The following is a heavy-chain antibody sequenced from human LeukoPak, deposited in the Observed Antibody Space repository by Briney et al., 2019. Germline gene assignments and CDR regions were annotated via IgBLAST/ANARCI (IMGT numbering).Heavy chain of an antibody. CDR2: INPSGGST. J-gene: IGHJ4*02. Sequence: ASVKVSCKASGYTFTSYYMHWVRQAPGQGLEWMGIINPSGGSTSYAQKFQGRVTMTRDTSTSTVYMELSSLRSEDTAVYYCARERRGYSYAAEVLFDYWGQGTLVIVSS. V-gene: IGHV1-46*01. CDR1: GYTFTSYY. CDR3: ARERRGYSYAAEVLFDY. D-gene: IGHD5-18*01.